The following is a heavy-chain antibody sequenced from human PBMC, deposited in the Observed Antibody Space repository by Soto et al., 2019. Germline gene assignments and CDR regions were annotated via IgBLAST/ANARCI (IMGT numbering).Heavy chain of an antibody. J-gene: IGHJ4*02. CDR3: ARRYGGNFDY. Sequence: QVQLQESGPGLVKPSETLSLTCTVSGGSISSYYWSWIRQPPGKGLEWIGYIYYSGSPNYNPSLKSRVNLSGDRSKNQFSLKLSSVTAADTAVYYCARRYGGNFDYWGQGTLVTVSS. CDR2: IYYSGSP. CDR1: GGSISSYY. V-gene: IGHV4-59*01. D-gene: IGHD1-26*01.